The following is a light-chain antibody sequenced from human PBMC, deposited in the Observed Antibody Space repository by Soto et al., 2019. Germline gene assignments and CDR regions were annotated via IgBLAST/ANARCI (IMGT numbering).Light chain of an antibody. CDR1: SSDVGFYDY. Sequence: QSVLTQPPSASGSPGQSVTVSCTVTSSDVGFYDYVSWYQQHPGKAPKLIIYEVSKRPSGVPDRFSGSKSGNSASLTVSGLQAEDEADYYCSSYVGNNNHHAFGTGTKVTVL. CDR2: EVS. J-gene: IGLJ1*01. V-gene: IGLV2-8*01. CDR3: SSYVGNNNHHA.